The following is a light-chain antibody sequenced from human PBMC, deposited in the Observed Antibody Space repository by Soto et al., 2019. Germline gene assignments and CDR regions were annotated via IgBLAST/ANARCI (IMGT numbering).Light chain of an antibody. CDR3: QQYGSSPPT. CDR2: XAS. Sequence: EIVLTQSPGTLSLSPGERATLSCRASQSVSSSYLAWYQQKPGQAPRLLIYXASXRATXIPXRXSXSXSGXDXXXXXXXXXXXDFXVYYCQQYGSSPPTFGQGTKVEIK. J-gene: IGKJ1*01. CDR1: QSVSSSY. V-gene: IGKV3-20*01.